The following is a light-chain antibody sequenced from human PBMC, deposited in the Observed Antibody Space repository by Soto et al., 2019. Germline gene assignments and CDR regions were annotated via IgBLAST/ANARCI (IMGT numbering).Light chain of an antibody. CDR3: CSYVGSSTHV. V-gene: IGLV2-23*02. CDR2: EVS. Sequence: QSVLTQPASVSGSPGQSITISCTGTSSDVGSYNLVSWYQQHPGKAPKLMIYEVSKRPSGVSNRFSGSKSGNTASLTISGLQAEDEADYYCCSYVGSSTHVFGTGTKVTVL. J-gene: IGLJ1*01. CDR1: SSDVGSYNL.